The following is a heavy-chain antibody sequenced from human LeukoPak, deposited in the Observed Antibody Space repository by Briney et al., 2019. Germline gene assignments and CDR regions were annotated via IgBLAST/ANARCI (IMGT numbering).Heavy chain of an antibody. J-gene: IGHJ4*02. D-gene: IGHD3-22*01. CDR3: ASPRSGYRYTFDY. CDR2: ISTSGST. Sequence: SETLSLTCAVSAASISNYYWSWIRQAPGKGLEWIGYISTSGSTNYNPSLKSRVSISLDTSRNRFSLNLNFVTAADTAVYYCASPRSGYRYTFDYWGQGALVTVSS. V-gene: IGHV4-4*09. CDR1: AASISNYY.